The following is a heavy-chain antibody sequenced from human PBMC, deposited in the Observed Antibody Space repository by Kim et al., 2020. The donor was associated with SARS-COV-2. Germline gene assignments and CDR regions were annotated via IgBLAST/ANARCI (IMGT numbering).Heavy chain of an antibody. CDR2: INPNSGGT. J-gene: IGHJ4*02. V-gene: IGHV1-2*06. Sequence: ASVKVSCKASGYTFTGYYMHWVRQAPGQGLEWMGRINPNSGGTNYAQKFQGRVTMTRYTSISTAYMELSRLRSDDTAVYYCARDLPPEVTIFGVVIREYYFDYWGQGTLVTVSS. CDR3: ARDLPPEVTIFGVVIREYYFDY. CDR1: GYTFTGYY. D-gene: IGHD3-3*01.